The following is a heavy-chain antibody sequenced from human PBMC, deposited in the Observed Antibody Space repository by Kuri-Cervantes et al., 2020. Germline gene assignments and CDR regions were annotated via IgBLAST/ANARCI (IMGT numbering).Heavy chain of an antibody. CDR1: GGSPSGTSYY. V-gene: IGHV4-61*02. D-gene: IGHD2-15*01. J-gene: IGHJ5*02. CDR3: ARGVASPNWFDP. CDR2: IYTSGST. Sequence: LRLSCTVSGGSPSGTSYYWSWIRQPAGKGLEWIGRIYTSGSTNYNPSLKSRVTISVDTSKNQFSLKLSSVTAADTAVYYCARGVASPNWFDPWGQGTLVTVSS.